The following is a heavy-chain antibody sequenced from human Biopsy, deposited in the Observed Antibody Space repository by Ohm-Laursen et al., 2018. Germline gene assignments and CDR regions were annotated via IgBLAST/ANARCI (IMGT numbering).Heavy chain of an antibody. CDR1: RDSISNYY. J-gene: IGHJ4*02. CDR3: ARRGSDGRSFDF. Sequence: SETLSLTCTVSRDSISNYYWTWIRQSPGKGLEWIGYIYYTGSTNYNPSVKSRVTISADTSKNQFSLKLGSVTVADTAVFFCARRGSDGRSFDFWGQGSLVTVSS. CDR2: IYYTGST. D-gene: IGHD3-16*01. V-gene: IGHV4-59*08.